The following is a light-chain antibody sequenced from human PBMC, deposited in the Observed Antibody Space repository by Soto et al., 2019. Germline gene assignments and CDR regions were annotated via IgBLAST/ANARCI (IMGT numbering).Light chain of an antibody. J-gene: IGKJ5*01. CDR3: QQRHSYPIT. V-gene: IGKV1-9*01. Sequence: DIQLTQSPSFLSASRGDRVTITCRASQGISSYLAWYQQKPGKAPKLLIHTASTLQTGVPSRFSGSGSGTEFTLTISSLQPEDFASYYCQQRHSYPITFGQGTRLEI. CDR1: QGISSY. CDR2: TAS.